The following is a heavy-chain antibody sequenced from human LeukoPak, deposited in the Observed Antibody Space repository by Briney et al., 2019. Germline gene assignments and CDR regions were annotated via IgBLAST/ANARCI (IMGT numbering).Heavy chain of an antibody. V-gene: IGHV3-21*01. CDR1: GFSFSSYN. Sequence: PGGSLRLSCAASGFSFSSYNMNWVRQAPGKGLEGVSSISSSSSYIYYADSVKGRFTISRDNAKNSLYLQMNSLRAEDTAVYYCARSMSTVTTRYFDLWGRGTLVTVSS. CDR2: ISSSSSYI. D-gene: IGHD4-17*01. J-gene: IGHJ2*01. CDR3: ARSMSTVTTRYFDL.